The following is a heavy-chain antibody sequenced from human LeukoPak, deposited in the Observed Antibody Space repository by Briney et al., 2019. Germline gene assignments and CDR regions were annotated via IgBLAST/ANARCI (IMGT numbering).Heavy chain of an antibody. V-gene: IGHV3-33*01. CDR2: IWYDGSNK. CDR1: GFTFSSYG. CDR3: AREGNYERPSTYYYGMDV. J-gene: IGHJ6*02. Sequence: GGSLRLSCAASGFTFSSYGMHWVRQAPGKGLEWVAVIWYDGSNKYYADSVKGRFTISRDNSKNTLYLQMNSLRAEDTAVYYCAREGNYERPSTYYYGMDVWGQGTTVTVPS. D-gene: IGHD3-22*01.